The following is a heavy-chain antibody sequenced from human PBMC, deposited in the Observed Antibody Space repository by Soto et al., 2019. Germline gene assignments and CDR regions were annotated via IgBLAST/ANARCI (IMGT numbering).Heavy chain of an antibody. V-gene: IGHV5-51*01. J-gene: IGHJ4*02. CDR1: GYSFTSYW. CDR3: ARHMIRGVLTTNFDY. Sequence: PGESLKISCKTSGYSFTSYWIGWVRQMPGKGLEWMGIIYPGDSDTRYSPSFKGQATISADRSISTAYLQWGSLKASDTAMYYCARHMIRGVLTTNFDYWGQGTLVTVSS. D-gene: IGHD3-10*01. CDR2: IYPGDSDT.